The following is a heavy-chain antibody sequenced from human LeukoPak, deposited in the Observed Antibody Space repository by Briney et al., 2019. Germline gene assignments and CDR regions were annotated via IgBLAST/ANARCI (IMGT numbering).Heavy chain of an antibody. D-gene: IGHD3-10*01. V-gene: IGHV3-30*02. J-gene: IGHJ4*02. Sequence: GGSLRLSCAASGFTFSRYGMHWVRQAPGKGLEWVAFIPYDGSNKYYADSGNGRFTIARDNSKNTLYLQMNSLRAEDTAVYYCAKGIWFGEFGDGVTWGQGTLVTVSS. CDR1: GFTFSRYG. CDR2: IPYDGSNK. CDR3: AKGIWFGEFGDGVT.